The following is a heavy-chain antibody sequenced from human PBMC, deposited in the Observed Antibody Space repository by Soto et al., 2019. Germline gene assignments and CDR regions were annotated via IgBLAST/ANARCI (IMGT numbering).Heavy chain of an antibody. CDR1: GFTYTDFA. Sequence: VQLVESGGGEVQPGRSLRLSCAASGFTYTDFALHWVRQAPGKGLEWVAIISYDGSDKYYADSVKGRFAISRDNPKNTLYLEMNSLRPADTAVYFCARRAWDSYYAIDVWGQGTTVTVFS. D-gene: IGHD3-22*01. CDR3: ARRAWDSYYAIDV. CDR2: ISYDGSDK. J-gene: IGHJ6*02. V-gene: IGHV3-30*09.